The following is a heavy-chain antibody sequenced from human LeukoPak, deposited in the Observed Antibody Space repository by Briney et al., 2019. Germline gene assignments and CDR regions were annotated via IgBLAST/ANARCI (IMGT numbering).Heavy chain of an antibody. CDR2: ISWNSGSI. CDR1: GFTFDDYA. CDR3: ARDFVVSSRWYHPY. D-gene: IGHD6-13*01. V-gene: IGHV3-9*01. J-gene: IGHJ4*02. Sequence: GGSLRLSCAASGFTFDDYAMHWVRQAPGKGLEWVSGISWNSGSIGYADSVKGRFTISRDNAKNSLYLQMNSLRAEDTALYYCARDFVVSSRWYHPYWGRGTLVTVSS.